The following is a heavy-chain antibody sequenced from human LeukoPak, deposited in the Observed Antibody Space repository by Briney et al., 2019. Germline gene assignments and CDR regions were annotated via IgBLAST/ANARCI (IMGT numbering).Heavy chain of an antibody. CDR2: INPNSAGT. CDR1: GSTFTGYY. J-gene: IGHJ4*02. Sequence: GASVKVSCKASGSTFTGYYVRWVRQAPGQGLEWMGWINPNSAGTNSAQKFQGRVTMTRDTSISTAYMELSRLRSDDTAVYYCARYGGYSGYDNGNYFDYWGQGTLVTVSS. V-gene: IGHV1-2*02. CDR3: ARYGGYSGYDNGNYFDY. D-gene: IGHD5-12*01.